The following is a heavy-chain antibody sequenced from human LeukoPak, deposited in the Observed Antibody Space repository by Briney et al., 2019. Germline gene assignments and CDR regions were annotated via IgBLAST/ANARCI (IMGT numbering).Heavy chain of an antibody. CDR2: ISSSSSTI. D-gene: IGHD5-12*01. CDR3: ARDPDVDIVATIPL. J-gene: IGHJ4*02. V-gene: IGHV3-48*01. CDR1: GLTFSSYS. Sequence: GGSLRLSWAASGLTFSSYSMNWVRQAPGKGLEWVSYISSSSSTIYYADSVKGRFTISRDNAKNSLYLQMNSLRAEDTAVYYCARDPDVDIVATIPLWGQGTLVTVSS.